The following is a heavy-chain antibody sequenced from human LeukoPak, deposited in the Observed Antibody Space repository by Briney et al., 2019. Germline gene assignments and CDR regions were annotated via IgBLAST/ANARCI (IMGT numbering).Heavy chain of an antibody. CDR2: ISSSGSTI. CDR1: GFTFSDYY. D-gene: IGHD6-19*01. CDR3: ARDLSVAARFDY. J-gene: IGHJ4*02. V-gene: IGHV3-11*01. Sequence: GGSLRLSCAASGFTFSDYYMSWIRRAPGKGLEWVSYISSSGSTIYYADSVKGRFTISRDNAKNSLYLQMNSLRAEDTAVYYCARDLSVAARFDYWGQGTLVTVSS.